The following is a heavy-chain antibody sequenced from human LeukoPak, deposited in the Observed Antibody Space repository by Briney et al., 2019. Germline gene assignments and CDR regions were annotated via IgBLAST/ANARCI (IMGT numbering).Heavy chain of an antibody. CDR1: GFAFSSYA. D-gene: IGHD4-17*01. J-gene: IGHJ6*02. CDR2: ISGSGGST. CDR3: AKGLRNYYYYGMDV. V-gene: IGHV3-23*01. Sequence: PGESLRLSCAASGFAFSSYAMNWVRQAPGKGLEWVSAISGSGGSTYYADSVKGRFTISRDNSKNTLYLQMNSLGAEDTAVYYCAKGLRNYYYYGMDVWGQGTTVTVSS.